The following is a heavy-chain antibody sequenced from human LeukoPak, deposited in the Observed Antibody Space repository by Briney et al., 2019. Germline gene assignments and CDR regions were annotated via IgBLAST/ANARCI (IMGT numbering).Heavy chain of an antibody. Sequence: SETLSLTCAVYGGSFSGYYWSWIRQPPGKGLEWIGEINHSGSTNYNPSLKSRVTISVDTSENHFSLRLSSVTAADTAMYYCARHTVTRGSNYVYVFDYWGQGTLVTVSS. D-gene: IGHD4-11*01. V-gene: IGHV4-34*01. J-gene: IGHJ4*02. CDR3: ARHTVTRGSNYVYVFDY. CDR2: INHSGST. CDR1: GGSFSGYY.